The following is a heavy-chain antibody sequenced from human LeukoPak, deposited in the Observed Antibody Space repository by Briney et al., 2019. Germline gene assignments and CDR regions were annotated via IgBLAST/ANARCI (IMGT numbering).Heavy chain of an antibody. CDR1: GGSISSYY. V-gene: IGHV4-59*12. D-gene: IGHD2-15*01. CDR2: IYYSGST. J-gene: IGHJ4*02. CDR3: ARALLGGGSLDY. Sequence: PSETLSLTCTVSGGSISSYYWSWIRQPPGKGLEWIGYIYYSGSTNYNPSLKSRVTISVDTSKNQFSLKLSSVTAADTAVYYCARALLGGGSLDYWGQGTLVTVSS.